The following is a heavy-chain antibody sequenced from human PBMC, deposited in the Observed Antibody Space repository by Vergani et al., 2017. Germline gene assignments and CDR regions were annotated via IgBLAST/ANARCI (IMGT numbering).Heavy chain of an antibody. V-gene: IGHV3-48*03. CDR1: GFTFSSYE. CDR2: ISSSGSTI. Sequence: EVQLVESGGGLVQPGGSLRLSCAASGFTFSSYEMNWVRQAPGKGLEWVSYISSSGSTIYYADSVKGRFTISRDNAKNTLYLQMNSLRAEDTAVYYCAKGSTSFDYYDSSGYCPYWGQGTLVTVSS. CDR3: AKGSTSFDYYDSSGYCPY. J-gene: IGHJ4*02. D-gene: IGHD3-22*01.